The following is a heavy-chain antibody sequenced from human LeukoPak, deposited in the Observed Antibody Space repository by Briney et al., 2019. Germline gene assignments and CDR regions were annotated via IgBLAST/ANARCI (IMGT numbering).Heavy chain of an antibody. V-gene: IGHV1-18*01. CDR2: FGPYNGNT. CDR1: GYTFTTYG. D-gene: IGHD6-13*01. Sequence: ASVKVSCKASGYTFTTYGIAWVRKAPGQGLGGMGGFGPYNGNTNYAQKLQGRVTMTEDTSTDTAYMELNSLRSEDTAVYYCATVQSTSWFASGGKHYFDYWGQGALVTVSS. CDR3: ATVQSTSWFASGGKHYFDY. J-gene: IGHJ4*02.